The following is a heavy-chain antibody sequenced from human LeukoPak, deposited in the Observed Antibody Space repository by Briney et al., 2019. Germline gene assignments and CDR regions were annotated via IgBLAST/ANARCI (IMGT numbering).Heavy chain of an antibody. D-gene: IGHD4-11*01. CDR1: GGSTTSHY. J-gene: IGHJ5*02. Sequence: SETLSLTCTVSGGSTTSHYWNWIGRTPGKGLGWIGYIYYSGTIKYNPSLKSRVTISLDTSKNQFSLKLASVTTADTAMYYCATGEDYKSSRFDPWGQGTLVTVSS. CDR2: IYYSGTI. CDR3: ATGEDYKSSRFDP. V-gene: IGHV4-59*11.